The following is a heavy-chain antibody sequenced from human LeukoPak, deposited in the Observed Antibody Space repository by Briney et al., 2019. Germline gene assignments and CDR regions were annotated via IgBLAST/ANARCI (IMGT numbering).Heavy chain of an antibody. D-gene: IGHD6-13*01. Sequence: PSETLSLTCTVSGGSNSSSTYHWRWIRQPPGKGLEWIGSIYYSGSTYYNASLKSRVTISADTSKNQLSLKLSSVTAADTAVYYCATHLSGRSSWDGDAFDIWGQGTMVTVSS. CDR2: IYYSGST. J-gene: IGHJ3*02. CDR1: GGSNSSSTYH. V-gene: IGHV4-39*01. CDR3: ATHLSGRSSWDGDAFDI.